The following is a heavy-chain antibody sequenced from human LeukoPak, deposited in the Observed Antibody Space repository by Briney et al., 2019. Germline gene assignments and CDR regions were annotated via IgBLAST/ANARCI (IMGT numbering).Heavy chain of an antibody. CDR3: ARTAAGREYYFDY. CDR2: INHSGST. Sequence: SETLSLTCTVSGGSISSSNYYWGWIRQPPGKGLEWIGEINHSGSTYYNPSLKSRVTISVDTSKNQFSLKLSSVTAADTAVYYCARTAAGREYYFDYWGQGTLVTVSS. CDR1: GGSISSSNYY. V-gene: IGHV4-39*01. D-gene: IGHD6-13*01. J-gene: IGHJ4*02.